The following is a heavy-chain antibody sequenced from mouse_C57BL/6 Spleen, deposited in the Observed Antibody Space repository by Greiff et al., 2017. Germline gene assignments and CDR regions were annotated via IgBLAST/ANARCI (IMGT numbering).Heavy chain of an antibody. D-gene: IGHD2-12*01. J-gene: IGHJ2*01. Sequence: EVKLVESGGGLVKPGGSLKLSCEASGFTFSSYAMSWVRQTPEERLEWVATISDGGSYTYYPDNVKGRITISRNNAKSKLYLQMSHLKSEDTAMYYCARDYDGYWGQGTTLTVSS. CDR1: GFTFSSYA. CDR3: ARDYDGY. CDR2: ISDGGSYT. V-gene: IGHV5-4*01.